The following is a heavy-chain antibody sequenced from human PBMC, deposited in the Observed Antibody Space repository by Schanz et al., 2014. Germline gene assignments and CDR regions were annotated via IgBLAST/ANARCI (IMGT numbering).Heavy chain of an antibody. CDR3: ARDTTWRLDL. D-gene: IGHD1-1*01. Sequence: QVQLQESGPGLVKPSQTLSLTCTVSGGSIRSGTYYWSWIRQPAGKALEWVGRVFPNGITNYNPSLKSRATISRATSNNRYPRTLSSLAAADTAVYYCARDTTWRLDLWGRGTLXTVSS. J-gene: IGHJ2*01. V-gene: IGHV4-61*02. CDR2: VFPNGIT. CDR1: GGSIRSGTYY.